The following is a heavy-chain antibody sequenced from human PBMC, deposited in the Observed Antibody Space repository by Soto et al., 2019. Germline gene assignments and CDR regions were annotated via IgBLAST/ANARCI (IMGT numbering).Heavy chain of an antibody. CDR1: GYTFTGYY. CDR2: INPNSGGT. J-gene: IGHJ3*02. CDR3: TRSYCSGNSCYSNDAFDI. D-gene: IGHD2-15*01. Sequence: ASVKVSCKASGYTFTGYYMHWVRQAPGQGLEWMGWINPNSGGTNYARKFQGWVTMTRDTSISTAYMELSRLRSDDTAVYYCTRSYCSGNSCYSNDAFDIWGQGTMVT. V-gene: IGHV1-2*04.